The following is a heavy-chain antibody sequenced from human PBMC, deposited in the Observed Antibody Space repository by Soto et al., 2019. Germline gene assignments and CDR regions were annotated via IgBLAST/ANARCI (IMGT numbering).Heavy chain of an antibody. CDR2: IWYDGSNK. CDR1: GFTFSSYG. J-gene: IGHJ4*02. V-gene: IGHV3-33*01. CDR3: AREPYYDFWSGYYFFDY. Sequence: PGGSLRLSCAASGFTFSSYGMHWVRQAPGKGLEWVAVIWYDGSNKYYADSVKGRFTISRDNSKNTLYLQMNSLRAEDTAVYYCAREPYYDFWSGYYFFDYWGQGTLVTVSS. D-gene: IGHD3-3*01.